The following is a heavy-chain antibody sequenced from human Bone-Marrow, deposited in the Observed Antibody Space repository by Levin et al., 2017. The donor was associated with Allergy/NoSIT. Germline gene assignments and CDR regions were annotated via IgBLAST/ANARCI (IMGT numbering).Heavy chain of an antibody. CDR1: GFTFSDYP. J-gene: IGHJ4*02. Sequence: AGGSLRLSCATSGFTFSDYPMTWVRQAPGKGLQWVSTITGRGDRAIYADSVKGRFTISRDNSKNILYLEMRSLRAEDAAVFYCAKPFDAILLLPASIGTWGQGILVTVAS. D-gene: IGHD2-2*02. CDR2: ITGRGDRA. CDR3: AKPFDAILLLPASIGT. V-gene: IGHV3-23*01.